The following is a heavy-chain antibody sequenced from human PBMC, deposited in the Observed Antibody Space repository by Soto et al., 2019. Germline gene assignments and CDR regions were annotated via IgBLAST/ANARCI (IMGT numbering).Heavy chain of an antibody. V-gene: IGHV3-33*01. Sequence: QVQLVESGGGVVQPGRSLRLSCAASGFIFSSYGMHWVRQAPGKGLEWVAVIWYDGSNKYYADSVKGRFTISRDNSKNPVYLQMNSLRAEDTAVYYCAREEDSSGWSSYYYYGMDVWGQGTTVTVSS. CDR1: GFIFSSYG. CDR2: IWYDGSNK. D-gene: IGHD6-19*01. CDR3: AREEDSSGWSSYYYYGMDV. J-gene: IGHJ6*02.